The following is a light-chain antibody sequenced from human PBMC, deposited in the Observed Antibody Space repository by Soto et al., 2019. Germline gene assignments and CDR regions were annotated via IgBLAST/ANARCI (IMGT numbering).Light chain of an antibody. V-gene: IGKV3-11*01. CDR2: DAS. J-gene: IGKJ4*01. CDR1: RSVTTF. Sequence: EIVLTQSPATLSLSPGERATLSCRASRSVTTFLAWYQQKPGQAPRLLLYDASKRATGVPTRFSGSGSGTDFILTITSLEPEDFAVYYCQQRTNWSLTFGGGTKVERK. CDR3: QQRTNWSLT.